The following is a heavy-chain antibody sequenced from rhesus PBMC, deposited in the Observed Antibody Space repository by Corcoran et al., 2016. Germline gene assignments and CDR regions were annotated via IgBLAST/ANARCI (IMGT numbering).Heavy chain of an antibody. J-gene: IGHJ6*01. V-gene: IGHV4-160*01. CDR1: GCSISTTY. CDR2: IYGSGGST. D-gene: IGHD3-16*01. CDR3: ARDYYFFYGLDA. Sequence: QVQLQESGPGLVKPSETLSLTCAVSGCSISTTYWSCIRQPPGKGLEWIGRIYGSGGSTDYNPSLKSRVTISTDTSKKQFSLKLSSVTAADTAVYYCARDYYFFYGLDAWGQGVVVTVSS.